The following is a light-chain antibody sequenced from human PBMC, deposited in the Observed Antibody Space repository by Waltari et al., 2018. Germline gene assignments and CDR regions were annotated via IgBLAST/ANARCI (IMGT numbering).Light chain of an antibody. CDR2: DDT. J-gene: IGLJ3*02. CDR3: QVWDGSTDHRV. CDR1: SIGSKI. V-gene: IGLV3-21*02. Sequence: SFVLTQPPSVSVAPGQTATITCGGNSIGSKIVHWYQQKPGQAPVVVIYDDTDRPSGIPDRVAGSNSGNTATLTIRRVEAGDDADYYWQVWDGSTDHRVFGGGTKLTVL.